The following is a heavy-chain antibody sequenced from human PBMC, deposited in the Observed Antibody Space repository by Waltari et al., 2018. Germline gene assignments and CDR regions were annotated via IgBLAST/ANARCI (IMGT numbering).Heavy chain of an antibody. V-gene: IGHV1-69*05. J-gene: IGHJ3*02. CDR1: GGTFSSYA. D-gene: IGHD2-2*01. CDR3: ARLDCSSTSCFLPAPVDDAFDI. Sequence: QVQLVQSGAEVKKPGSSVKVSCKASGGTFSSYAISWVRQAPGQGLEWMGGIIPIVGTAHCAQKFQGRVTITTDESTSTAYMELSSLRSEDTAVYYCARLDCSSTSCFLPAPVDDAFDIWGQGTMVTVSS. CDR2: IIPIVGTA.